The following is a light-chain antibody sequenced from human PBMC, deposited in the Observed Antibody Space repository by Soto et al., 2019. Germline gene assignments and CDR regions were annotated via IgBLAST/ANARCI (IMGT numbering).Light chain of an antibody. J-gene: IGLJ2*01. V-gene: IGLV2-8*01. CDR1: SSDVGGYNY. CDR3: SSYAGSKNF. CDR2: EVS. Sequence: QSVLTQPPSASGSPGQSVTISCTGTSSDVGGYNYVSWYQQRPGKAPRLMIYEVSKRPSGVPDRFSGSKSGNTASLTVSGLQAEEEADYYCSSYAGSKNFFGGGTKLTVL.